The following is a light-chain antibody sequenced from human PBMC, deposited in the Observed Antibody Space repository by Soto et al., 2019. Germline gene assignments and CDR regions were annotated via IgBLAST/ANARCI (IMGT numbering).Light chain of an antibody. J-gene: IGKJ1*01. Sequence: DIQMTQSPSSLSASVGDRVTLTCRASQGITDYLNWYQHKPGGVPKLLIYAASRLQSGVPSRFSGSGSGTEFTLTISSLQPEDFATYYCLQSYITPWTFGQGTKVEIQ. CDR2: AAS. CDR1: QGITDY. CDR3: LQSYITPWT. V-gene: IGKV1-39*01.